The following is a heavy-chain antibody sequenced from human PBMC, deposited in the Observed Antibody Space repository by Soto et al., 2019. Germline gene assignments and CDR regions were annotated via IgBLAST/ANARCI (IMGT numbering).Heavy chain of an antibody. J-gene: IGHJ4*01. CDR1: GGSLSGYY. CDR2: VKDGGHT. CDR3: ARGKEGVVATH. Sequence: QVQLQQWGAGLLKPSETLSLKGAVTGGSLSGYYWSWIRQPPGKGLEWIGEVKDGGHTNYSPSLRGRVTISSDTSNNQFSLRLNSVTAADTGVYYCARGKEGVVATHWDHGSLVTVSS. D-gene: IGHD5-12*01. V-gene: IGHV4-34*01.